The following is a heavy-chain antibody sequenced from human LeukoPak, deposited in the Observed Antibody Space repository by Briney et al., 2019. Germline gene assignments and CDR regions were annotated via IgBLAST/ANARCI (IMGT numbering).Heavy chain of an antibody. J-gene: IGHJ4*02. CDR3: ARLSTLKYYFDY. CDR1: GGSMSSYY. Sequence: SETLSLTCNVSGGSMSSYYWSWIRQPPGKGLEWIGYIYYNGSTNYNPSLESRVTISVDTSKNQFSLKLSSVTAADTAVYYCARLSTLKYYFDYWGQGTLVTVSS. V-gene: IGHV4-59*08. D-gene: IGHD2/OR15-2a*01. CDR2: IYYNGST.